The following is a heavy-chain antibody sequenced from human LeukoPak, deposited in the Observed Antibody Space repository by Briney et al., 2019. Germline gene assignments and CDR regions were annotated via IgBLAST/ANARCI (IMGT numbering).Heavy chain of an antibody. Sequence: GGSLRLSCAASGFTFSSYGMHWVRQAPGKGLEWVAVIWYDGSNKYYADSVKGRFTISRDNSKNTLYLQMNSLRAEDTAVYYCAKDGSVGAVAGFYYFGYWGQGTLVTVSS. CDR3: AKDGSVGAVAGFYYFGY. CDR2: IWYDGSNK. D-gene: IGHD6-19*01. J-gene: IGHJ4*02. V-gene: IGHV3-33*06. CDR1: GFTFSSYG.